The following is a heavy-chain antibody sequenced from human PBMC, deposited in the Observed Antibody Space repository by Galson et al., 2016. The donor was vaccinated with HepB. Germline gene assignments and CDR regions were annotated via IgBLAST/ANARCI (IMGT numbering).Heavy chain of an antibody. J-gene: IGHJ3*02. V-gene: IGHV1-18*01. Sequence: SVKVSCKASGYTFTSYGISWVRQAPGQGLEWMGWISTYDGDTNYAQNLQGRVTMTTDTSTNTAYMELRSLRSDDTAIYYCARDWYCSAGSCYDAFDIWGQARMVTVSS. CDR3: ARDWYCSAGSCYDAFDI. D-gene: IGHD2-15*01. CDR2: ISTYDGDT. CDR1: GYTFTSYG.